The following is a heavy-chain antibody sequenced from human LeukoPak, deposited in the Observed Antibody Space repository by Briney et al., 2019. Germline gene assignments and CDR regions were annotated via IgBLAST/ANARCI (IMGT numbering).Heavy chain of an antibody. J-gene: IGHJ4*02. CDR3: ARHGGFYFDS. CDR1: DGSFIGNY. CDR2: VYHSGSA. Sequence: SETLSLTCGVYDGSFIGNYWSWIRQSPGMGLEWIGQVYHSGSANYNPSLRSRVTISIDTSKKQFSLKLNSVTATDTAVYYCARHGGFYFDSWGQGTLVTVSS. D-gene: IGHD3-16*01. V-gene: IGHV4-34*01.